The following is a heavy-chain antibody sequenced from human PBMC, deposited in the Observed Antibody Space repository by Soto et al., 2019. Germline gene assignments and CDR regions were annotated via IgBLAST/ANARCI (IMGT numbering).Heavy chain of an antibody. D-gene: IGHD3-22*01. CDR1: GYTFTSYA. V-gene: IGHV1-3*05. CDR3: ARGSGYYYWDDY. Sequence: QVQLVQSGAEEKKPGASVKVSCKASGYTFTSYAMHWVRQAPGQRLEWMGWINAGNGNTKYSQKFQGRVTITRDTSASTAYMELSSLRFEDTAVYYCARGSGYYYWDDYWGQGTLVTVSS. J-gene: IGHJ4*02. CDR2: INAGNGNT.